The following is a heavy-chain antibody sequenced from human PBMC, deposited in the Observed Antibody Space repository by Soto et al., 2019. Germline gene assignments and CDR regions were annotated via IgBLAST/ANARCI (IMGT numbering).Heavy chain of an antibody. Sequence: GGSLRLSCAASGFTFDDYTMHWVRQAPGKGLEWVSLISWDGGSTYYADSVKGRFTISGDNSKNSLYLQMNSLRTEDTALYYCAKARCSSTSCYSHYYYGMDVWGQGTTVTVSS. V-gene: IGHV3-43*01. J-gene: IGHJ6*02. CDR3: AKARCSSTSCYSHYYYGMDV. CDR1: GFTFDDYT. D-gene: IGHD2-2*01. CDR2: ISWDGGST.